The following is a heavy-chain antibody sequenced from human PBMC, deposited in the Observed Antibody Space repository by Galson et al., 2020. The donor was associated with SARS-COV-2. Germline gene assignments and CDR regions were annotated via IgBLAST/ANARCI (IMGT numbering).Heavy chain of an antibody. Sequence: ETSETLSLTCTVSGGSISSGDYYWSWIRQPPGKGLEWIGYIYYSGSTYYNPSLKSRVTISVDTSKNQFSLKLSSVTAADTAVYYCARGTRWLQLRLDYWGQGTLVTVSS. CDR3: ARGTRWLQLRLDY. CDR2: IYYSGST. D-gene: IGHD5-12*01. V-gene: IGHV4-30-4*01. CDR1: GGSISSGDYY. J-gene: IGHJ4*02.